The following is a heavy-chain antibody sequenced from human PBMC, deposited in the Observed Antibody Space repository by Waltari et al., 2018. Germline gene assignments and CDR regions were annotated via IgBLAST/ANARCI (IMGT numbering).Heavy chain of an antibody. CDR3: ARLPVRPYYFDY. V-gene: IGHV4-39*07. CDR2: IYYSGST. J-gene: IGHJ4*02. Sequence: LQLQESGPGLVKPSETLSLTCTVSGCSISSSSYYWGWIRQPPGKGLEWIGSIYYSGSTYYNPSLKSRVTISVDTSKNQFSLKLSSVTAADTAVYYCARLPVRPYYFDYWGQGTLVTVSS. CDR1: GCSISSSSYY.